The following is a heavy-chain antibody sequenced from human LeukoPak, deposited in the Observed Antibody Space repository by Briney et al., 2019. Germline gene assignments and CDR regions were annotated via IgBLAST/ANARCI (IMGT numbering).Heavy chain of an antibody. Sequence: ASVKVSCKASGYTFTSYGISWVRQATGQGLEWMGWISAYNGNTNYAQKLQGRVTMTTDTSTSTAYMELRSLRSDDTAVYYCARDPRDSSSWYNSDYWGQGTLVTVSS. D-gene: IGHD6-13*01. CDR2: ISAYNGNT. CDR3: ARDPRDSSSWYNSDY. CDR1: GYTFTSYG. J-gene: IGHJ4*02. V-gene: IGHV1-18*01.